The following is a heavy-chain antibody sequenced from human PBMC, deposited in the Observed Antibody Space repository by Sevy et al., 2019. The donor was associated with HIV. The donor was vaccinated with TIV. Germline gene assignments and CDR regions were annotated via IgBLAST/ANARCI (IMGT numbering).Heavy chain of an antibody. J-gene: IGHJ4*02. Sequence: GGSLRLSCAASGFTFSSYAMHWVRQAPGKGLEYVSAISSNGGSTYYANSVKGRFTISRDNSKNTLFLQMGSLRAEDMAVYYCARGELLRHPYYFDYWGQGTLVTVSS. CDR1: GFTFSSYA. D-gene: IGHD3-16*01. CDR3: ARGELLRHPYYFDY. CDR2: ISSNGGST. V-gene: IGHV3-64*01.